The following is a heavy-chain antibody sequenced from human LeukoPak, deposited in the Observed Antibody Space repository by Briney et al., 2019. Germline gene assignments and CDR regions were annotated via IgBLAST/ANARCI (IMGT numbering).Heavy chain of an antibody. CDR3: ATLTAAGTVDY. J-gene: IGHJ4*02. Sequence: SETLSLTCTVSGGSISCSSCYWGWIRPPPGRGLEWVASIYYSGSTYYNPSLKSRVTISVDTSKNQFSLKLSSVTAADTAVYYCATLTAAGTVDYWGQRTLVTVSS. CDR1: GGSISCSSCY. V-gene: IGHV4-39*01. D-gene: IGHD6-13*01. CDR2: IYYSGST.